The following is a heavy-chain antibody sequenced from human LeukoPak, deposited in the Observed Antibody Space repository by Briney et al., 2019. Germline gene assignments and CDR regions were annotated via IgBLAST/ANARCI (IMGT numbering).Heavy chain of an antibody. CDR2: INHSGST. D-gene: IGHD3-22*01. Sequence: SETLSLTCAVYGGSFSGYYWSWIRQPPGKGLEWIGEINHSGSTNYNPSLKSRVTISVDTSKNQFSLKLSCVTAADTAVYYCARTAYYYDSSGDRPGMDVWGQGTTVTVSS. J-gene: IGHJ6*02. CDR3: ARTAYYYDSSGDRPGMDV. V-gene: IGHV4-34*01. CDR1: GGSFSGYY.